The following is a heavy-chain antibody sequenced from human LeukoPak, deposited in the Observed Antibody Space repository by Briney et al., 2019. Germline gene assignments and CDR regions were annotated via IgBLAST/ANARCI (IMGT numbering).Heavy chain of an antibody. CDR3: SGEEIAPGDSDGFDL. CDR1: GGSISSANHF. D-gene: IGHD5-24*01. V-gene: IGHV4-30-4*08. Sequence: SETLSLTCTVSGGSISSANHFWSWVRQSPGEGLEWIGYIHYDGRAHYNPSLESRVSMTLDMSKNQFSLSLSSVTAAGTAIYYCSGEEIAPGDSDGFDLWGQGTMVSVSS. CDR2: IHYDGRA. J-gene: IGHJ3*01.